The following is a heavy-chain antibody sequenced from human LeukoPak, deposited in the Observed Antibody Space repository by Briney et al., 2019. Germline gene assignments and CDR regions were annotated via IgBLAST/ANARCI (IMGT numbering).Heavy chain of an antibody. V-gene: IGHV3-53*01. Sequence: QPGGSLRLSCAASGFTVSSNHMTWVRQAPGKGLEWVSVIYSGGSTYYADSVKGRFTISRDNSKNTLYLQMNSLRAEDTAMYYCARGLMEVTTIYFANWGRGTLVTVSS. CDR3: ARGLMEVTTIYFAN. CDR2: IYSGGST. J-gene: IGHJ4*02. D-gene: IGHD4-17*01. CDR1: GFTVSSNH.